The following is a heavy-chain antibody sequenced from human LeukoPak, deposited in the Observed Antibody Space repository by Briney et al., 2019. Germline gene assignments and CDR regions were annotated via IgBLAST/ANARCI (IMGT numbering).Heavy chain of an antibody. J-gene: IGHJ4*02. CDR3: ARHTFDY. CDR1: GGSFSGYY. CDR2: INHSGST. V-gene: IGHV4-34*01. Sequence: SETLSLTCAVYGGSFSGYYWSWIRQPPGKGLEWIGEINHSGSTNYNPSLKSRVTISVDTSKNQFSLKLSSVIAADTAVYYCARHTFDYWGQGTLVTVSS.